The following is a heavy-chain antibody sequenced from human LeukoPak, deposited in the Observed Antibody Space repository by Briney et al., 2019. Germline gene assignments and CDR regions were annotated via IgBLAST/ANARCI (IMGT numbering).Heavy chain of an antibody. CDR2: INSRSDGGAT. CDR3: AKGVLIVVVVAASDAFDI. J-gene: IGHJ3*02. V-gene: IGHV3-15*01. Sequence: PGGSLRLSCAASGFTFSDVWMSWVRQAPGKGLEWVGRINSRSDGGATDYAAPVKGRFTLSRDESQNTLYLQMNSLRAEDTAVYYCAKGVLIVVVVAASDAFDIWGQGTMVTVSS. D-gene: IGHD2-15*01. CDR1: GFTFSDVW.